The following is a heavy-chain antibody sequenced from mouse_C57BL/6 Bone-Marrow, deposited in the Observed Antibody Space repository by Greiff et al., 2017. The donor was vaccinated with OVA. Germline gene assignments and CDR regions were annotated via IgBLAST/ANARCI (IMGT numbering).Heavy chain of an antibody. D-gene: IGHD2-4*01. CDR1: GYTFTDYY. Sequence: VQLQQSGPELVKPGASVKISCKASGYTFTDYYMNWVKQSHGKSLEWIGDITPNNGGTSYNQKFKGKATLTVDKSSSTAYMELRSLTSEDSAVYYCAREDPIYYDYDKAWFAYWGQGTLVTVSA. J-gene: IGHJ3*01. CDR3: AREDPIYYDYDKAWFAY. V-gene: IGHV1-26*01. CDR2: ITPNNGGT.